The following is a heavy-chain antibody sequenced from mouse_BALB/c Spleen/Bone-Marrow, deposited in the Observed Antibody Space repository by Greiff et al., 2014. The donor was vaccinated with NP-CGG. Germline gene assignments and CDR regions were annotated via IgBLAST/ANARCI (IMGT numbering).Heavy chain of an antibody. D-gene: IGHD2-1*01. V-gene: IGHV14-3*02. J-gene: IGHJ1*01. Sequence: GQLKEAGAELVKPGASVKLSCTASGFNIKDTSMNWGKQRPGQGLGWIGRIDPANGNTKYDPKFQGKATITADTSSNTAYLQLSSLTSEDTAVYYCAREYYGNYAWYFDVWGAGTTVTVSS. CDR1: GFNIKDTS. CDR3: AREYYGNYAWYFDV. CDR2: IDPANGNT.